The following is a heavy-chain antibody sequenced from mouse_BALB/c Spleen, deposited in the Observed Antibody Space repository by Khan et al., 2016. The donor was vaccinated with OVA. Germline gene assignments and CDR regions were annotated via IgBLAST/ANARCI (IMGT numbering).Heavy chain of an antibody. J-gene: IGHJ4*01. D-gene: IGHD2-14*01. V-gene: IGHV9-4*02. Sequence: QIQLVQSGLELKKPGETVRISCKASGYTFTTAGIQWVQKMPGKGLKWIGWINTHSGVPKYAEDFKGRFAFSMEISVNTAYLQITNRKNEDTATYFCARGGAAYYRNDGGAIEYWGQGTSVTVSS. CDR3: ARGGAAYYRNDGGAIEY. CDR2: INTHSGVP. CDR1: GYTFTTAG.